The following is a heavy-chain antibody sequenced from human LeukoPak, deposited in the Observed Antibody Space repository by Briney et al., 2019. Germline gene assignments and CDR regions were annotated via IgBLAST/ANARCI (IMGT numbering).Heavy chain of an antibody. D-gene: IGHD1-26*01. Sequence: SETLSLTCTVSGGSISSYHWSWIRQPPGKGRVCIGYIYYSGSTNYNPSLKSQVTISVDTSKNQFSLKLSSVTAADTAVYYCARDGYSGSYSHDAFDIWGQGTMVTVSS. V-gene: IGHV4-59*01. CDR1: GGSISSYH. J-gene: IGHJ3*02. CDR2: IYYSGST. CDR3: ARDGYSGSYSHDAFDI.